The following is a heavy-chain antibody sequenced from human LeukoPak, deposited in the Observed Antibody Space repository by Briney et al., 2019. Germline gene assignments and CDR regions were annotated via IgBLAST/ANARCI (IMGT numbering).Heavy chain of an antibody. CDR3: ERVTPLHYYMDV. J-gene: IGHJ6*03. CDR2: IYPSGST. CDR1: GDSISGYY. V-gene: IGHV4-4*07. Sequence: SETLSLTCTVSGDSISGYYWSWIRQPAGKGLEWIGRIYPSGSTNYNPSLKSRVTISVDTSKNQFSLKLSSVTAADTAVYYCERVTPLHYYMDVWGKGTTVTVSS.